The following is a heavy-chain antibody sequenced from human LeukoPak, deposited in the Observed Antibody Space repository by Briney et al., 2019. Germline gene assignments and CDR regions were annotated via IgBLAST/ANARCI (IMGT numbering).Heavy chain of an antibody. CDR2: ISGSGGST. V-gene: IGHV3-23*01. CDR1: GFTFSSYA. CDR3: AKGLGSGWYSVDY. D-gene: IGHD6-19*01. J-gene: IGHJ4*02. Sequence: GGSLRLSCAASGFTFSSYAMSWARQAPGKGLEWVSGISGSGGSTNYADSVKGRFTISRDNSKTTLYLQMNSLRAEDTAVYYCAKGLGSGWYSVDYWGQGSVVTVSS.